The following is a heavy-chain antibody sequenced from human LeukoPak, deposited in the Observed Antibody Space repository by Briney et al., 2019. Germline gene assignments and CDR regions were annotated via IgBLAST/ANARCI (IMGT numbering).Heavy chain of an antibody. CDR1: GGSLSSSNW. J-gene: IGHJ6*04. CDR2: IYHSGST. Sequence: SGTLSLTCAVSGGSLSSSNWWSWVRQPPGKGLEWIGEIYHSGSTNYNPSLKSRVTISVDKSKNQFSLKLSSVTAADTAVYYCARGQTVPAATDYYYYGMDVWGKGTTVTVSS. D-gene: IGHD2-2*01. V-gene: IGHV4-4*02. CDR3: ARGQTVPAATDYYYYGMDV.